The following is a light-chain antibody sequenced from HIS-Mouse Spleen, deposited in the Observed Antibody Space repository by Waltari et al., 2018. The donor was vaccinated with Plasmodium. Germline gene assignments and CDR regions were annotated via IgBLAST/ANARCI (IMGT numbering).Light chain of an antibody. CDR3: NSRDSSGNHLI. CDR2: GKN. CDR1: SLRSYY. V-gene: IGLV3-19*01. Sequence: SSELTQDPAVSVALGQTVRITCQGDSLRSYYASWYQQKPGQAPVLVIYGKNNRPSGIPDLFSGPSSGNTASLTIPGAQAEDEADYDCNSRDSSGNHLIFGGGTKLTVL. J-gene: IGLJ2*01.